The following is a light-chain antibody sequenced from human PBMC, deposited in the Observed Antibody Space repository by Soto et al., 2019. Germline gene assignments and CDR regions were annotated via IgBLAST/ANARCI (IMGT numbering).Light chain of an antibody. CDR2: HAS. J-gene: IGKJ5*01. Sequence: EIVMTQSPATLSVSPGERATLSCSASQSVSSHLAWYQQKPGQAPRLLIYHASTKATGVPDRFSGSGSGTDFTLTISRVEPEDFAVYYCQQYVSLPITFGQGTRLEIK. V-gene: IGKV3-15*01. CDR3: QQYVSLPIT. CDR1: QSVSSH.